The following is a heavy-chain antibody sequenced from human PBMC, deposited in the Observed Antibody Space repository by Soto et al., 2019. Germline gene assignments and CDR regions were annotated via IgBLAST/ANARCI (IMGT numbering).Heavy chain of an antibody. D-gene: IGHD3-3*01. CDR1: GFAFSDFT. CDR3: AKYYDFWSGHGGY. Sequence: GGSLRLSCAASGFAFSDFTMNWVRQAPGQGLEWLSYISTSTTTMYYADSVQGRFTISRDNAKNSLYMQMNSLRADDTAVYFCAKYYDFWSGHGGYWGQGT. CDR2: ISTSTTTM. J-gene: IGHJ4*02. V-gene: IGHV3-48*01.